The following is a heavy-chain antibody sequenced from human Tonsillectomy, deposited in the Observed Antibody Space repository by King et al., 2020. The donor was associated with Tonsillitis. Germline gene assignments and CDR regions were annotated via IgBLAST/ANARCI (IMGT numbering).Heavy chain of an antibody. V-gene: IGHV4-31*03. Sequence: VQLQESGPGLVKPSQTLSLTCTVSGGSISSGGYDWSWLRQHPGKDLEWIGYISYSASTYYNPSLRSRIIISVDKSKNQCSLKLSSVTAADTAVYYCARVLSDGSYYPSDYWGQGTLVTVSS. J-gene: IGHJ4*02. CDR2: ISYSAST. D-gene: IGHD1-26*01. CDR3: ARVLSDGSYYPSDY. CDR1: GGSISSGGYD.